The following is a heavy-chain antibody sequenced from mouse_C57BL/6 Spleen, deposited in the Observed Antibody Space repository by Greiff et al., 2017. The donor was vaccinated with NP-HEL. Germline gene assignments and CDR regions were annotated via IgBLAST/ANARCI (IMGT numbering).Heavy chain of an antibody. CDR1: GFNIKNTY. Sequence: EVMLVESVAELVRPGASVTLSCTASGFNIKNTYMHWVKQRPEQGLEWIGRIDPANGNTKYAPKFQGKATITADTSSNTAYLQLSSLTAEDTAIYYCAKGSNYLYYAMDYWGQGTSVTVSS. CDR2: IDPANGNT. V-gene: IGHV14-3*01. J-gene: IGHJ4*01. D-gene: IGHD2-5*01. CDR3: AKGSNYLYYAMDY.